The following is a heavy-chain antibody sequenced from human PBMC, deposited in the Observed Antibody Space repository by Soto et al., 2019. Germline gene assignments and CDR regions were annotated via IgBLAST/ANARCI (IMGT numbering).Heavy chain of an antibody. V-gene: IGHV4-59*11. Sequence: PSETLSLTCSVSGDSINSRYWSWIRQPPGKGLEWIGYIDYVGSTSYAPSLQSRVTMSVDTSKNQVSLKLRYVTAADTAVYYCVRQRGNYFDFWGQGTPVTVSS. D-gene: IGHD3-10*01. J-gene: IGHJ4*02. CDR2: IDYVGST. CDR1: GDSINSRY. CDR3: VRQRGNYFDF.